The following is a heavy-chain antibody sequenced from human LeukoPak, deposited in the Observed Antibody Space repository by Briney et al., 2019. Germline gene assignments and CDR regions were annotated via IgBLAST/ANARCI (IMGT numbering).Heavy chain of an antibody. J-gene: IGHJ4*02. V-gene: IGHV5-51*01. D-gene: IGHD3-22*01. CDR3: ARHADYVVVVTPPDY. CDR1: GYSFTGYW. CDR2: IYPGDSDT. Sequence: GESLKISCKGSGYSFTGYWIGWVRQMPGKGLEWMGIIYPGDSDTRYSPSFQGQVTISADKSISTAYLQWSSLKASDTAMYYCARHADYVVVVTPPDYWGQGTLVTVSS.